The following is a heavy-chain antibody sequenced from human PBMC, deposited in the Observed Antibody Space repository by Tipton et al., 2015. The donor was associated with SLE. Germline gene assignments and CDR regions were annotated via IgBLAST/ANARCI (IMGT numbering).Heavy chain of an antibody. D-gene: IGHD3-22*01. CDR1: GGSISSYY. V-gene: IGHV4-59*01. Sequence: TLSLTCTVSGGSISSYYWSWIRQPPGKGLEWIGYIYYSGSTNYNPSLKSRVTISVDTSKNQFSLKLSSVTAADTAVYYCASLYDSSGYYPWYFDYWGQGTLVTVSS. CDR2: IYYSGST. CDR3: ASLYDSSGYYPWYFDY. J-gene: IGHJ4*02.